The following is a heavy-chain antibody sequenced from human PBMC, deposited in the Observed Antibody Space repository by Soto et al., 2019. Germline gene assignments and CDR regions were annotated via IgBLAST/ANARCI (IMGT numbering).Heavy chain of an antibody. D-gene: IGHD6-6*01. Sequence: GASVKVSCKASGYTFTGYYMHWVRQAPGQGLEWMGWINPNSGGTNYAQKFQGWVTMTRDTSISTAYMELSRLRSDDTAVYYCACSPAFIAARVWDYSGQGTPVTVSS. CDR2: INPNSGGT. J-gene: IGHJ4*02. V-gene: IGHV1-2*04. CDR1: GYTFTGYY. CDR3: ACSPAFIAARVWDY.